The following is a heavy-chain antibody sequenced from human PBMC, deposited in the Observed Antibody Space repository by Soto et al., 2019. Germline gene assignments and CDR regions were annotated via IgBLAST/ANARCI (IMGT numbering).Heavy chain of an antibody. V-gene: IGHV3-23*01. CDR3: AKATATGGGAFEI. Sequence: GGSLRLSCAVSGFICSSYDMSWVRQAPGKGLEWVSTILVGGSTHYEDSVKGRFTISRDTSKNTVYLQMNSLTAGDTAVYYCAKATATGGGAFEICGQGTMVTVSS. CDR1: GFICSSYD. J-gene: IGHJ3*02. CDR2: ILVGGST. D-gene: IGHD2-8*02.